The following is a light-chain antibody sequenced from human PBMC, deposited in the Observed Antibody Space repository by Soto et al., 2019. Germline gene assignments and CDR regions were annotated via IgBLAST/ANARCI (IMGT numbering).Light chain of an antibody. J-gene: IGKJ5*01. V-gene: IGKV3-11*01. CDR1: QSVIRY. CDR2: GAS. Sequence: EIVLTQSPATLSLSPGERATLSCRASQSVIRYLAWYQQRPGQAPRLLISGASIRATGIPGRFSGGASGTDFTLTITSLEPEDSAVYFCQQSGNWEITFGQGTRPENK. CDR3: QQSGNWEIT.